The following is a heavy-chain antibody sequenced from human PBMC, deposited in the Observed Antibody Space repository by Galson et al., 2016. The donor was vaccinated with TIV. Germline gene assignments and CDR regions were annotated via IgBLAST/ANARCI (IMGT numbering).Heavy chain of an antibody. Sequence: TLSLTCTVSGDPFSSGSFYWSWIRQPAGKGLEWIGRIYTSGSTKYNPSLKSQVSISKDTSKKQFSLKLHSVTAADTAVYYCAREGDYYYDNRAGGYYGGGMDVWGQGTTVTVSS. V-gene: IGHV4-61*02. D-gene: IGHD3-22*01. CDR1: GDPFSSGSFY. CDR3: AREGDYYYDNRAGGYYGGGMDV. CDR2: IYTSGST. J-gene: IGHJ6*02.